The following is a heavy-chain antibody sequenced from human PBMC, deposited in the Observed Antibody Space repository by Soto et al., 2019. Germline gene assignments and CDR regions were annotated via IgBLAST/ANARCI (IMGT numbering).Heavy chain of an antibody. Sequence: QVQLQQWGAGLLKPSETLSLTCAVYGGSFSGYYWSWIRQPPGKGLEWIGEINHSGSTNYNPSLKSRVTISVDTCKNQFSLKLSSVTAADTAVYYCARGQFWRSSFDYWGQGTLVTVSS. D-gene: IGHD6-13*01. CDR2: INHSGST. CDR3: ARGQFWRSSFDY. V-gene: IGHV4-34*01. CDR1: GGSFSGYY. J-gene: IGHJ4*02.